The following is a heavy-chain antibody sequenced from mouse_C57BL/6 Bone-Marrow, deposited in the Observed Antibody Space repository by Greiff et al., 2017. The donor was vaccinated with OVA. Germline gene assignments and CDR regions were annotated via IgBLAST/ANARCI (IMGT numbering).Heavy chain of an antibody. D-gene: IGHD1-1*01. V-gene: IGHV3-6*01. CDR3: ARAFITTVVDYYAMDY. CDR2: ISYDGSN. CDR1: GYSITSGYY. J-gene: IGHJ4*01. Sequence: EVQLQESGPGLVKPSQSLSLTCSVTGYSITSGYYWNWIRQFPGNKLEWMGYISYDGSNNYNPSLKNRISITRDTSKNQFFLKLNSVTTEDTATYYCARAFITTVVDYYAMDYWGQGTSVTVSS.